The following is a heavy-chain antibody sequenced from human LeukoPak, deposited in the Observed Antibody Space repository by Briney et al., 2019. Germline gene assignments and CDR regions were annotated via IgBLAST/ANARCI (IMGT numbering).Heavy chain of an antibody. D-gene: IGHD5/OR15-5a*01. Sequence: ASVKVSCKASGYTFTSHGISWVRQAPGQGLEWMGWTSTYNGQTYYTQKLQGRVIMTTDTSRSTVYLEVRRLRSDDTAVYYFARTGVSGTLLFFHYFDPWGQGTLVTVSS. CDR2: TSTYNGQT. CDR1: GYTFTSHG. CDR3: ARTGVSGTLLFFHYFDP. V-gene: IGHV1-18*01. J-gene: IGHJ5*02.